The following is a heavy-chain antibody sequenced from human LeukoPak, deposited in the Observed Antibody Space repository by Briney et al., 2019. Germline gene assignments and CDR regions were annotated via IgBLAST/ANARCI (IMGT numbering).Heavy chain of an antibody. Sequence: GGSLRLSCVASGFIVSSSDMNWVRQAPGKGLEWVSVIYSGGTTSYADSVKGRFTISRDNSKNTLYLQMNSLRAEDTAVYYCAKGDSGSYPSTWGQGTLVTVSS. V-gene: IGHV3-66*01. J-gene: IGHJ5*02. CDR1: GFIVSSSD. D-gene: IGHD1-26*01. CDR3: AKGDSGSYPST. CDR2: IYSGGTT.